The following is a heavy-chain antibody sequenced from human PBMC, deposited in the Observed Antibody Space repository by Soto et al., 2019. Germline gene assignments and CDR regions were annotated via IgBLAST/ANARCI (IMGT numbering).Heavy chain of an antibody. V-gene: IGHV1-18*01. CDR3: AGDVNAYYYDSSGYPSNWFDP. CDR2: ISAYNGNT. D-gene: IGHD3-22*01. J-gene: IGHJ5*02. CDR1: GYTFTSYG. Sequence: GASVKVSCKASGYTFTSYGISWVRQAPGQGLEWMGWISAYNGNTNYAQKLQGRVTMTTDTSTSTAYMELRSLRSDDTAVYYCAGDVNAYYYDSSGYPSNWFDPWGQGTLVTVS.